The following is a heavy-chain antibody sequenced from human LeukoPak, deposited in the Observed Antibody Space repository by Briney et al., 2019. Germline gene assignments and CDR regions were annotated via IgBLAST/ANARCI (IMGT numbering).Heavy chain of an antibody. Sequence: ASVKVSCKASGYTFTSYGISWVRQAPGQGLEWMGWISVGNGDSKCSQEFQGRVTLTRDTSATTAYLEVSSLRAEDTAVYYCARDPYASGSYGRRGWVYYMDVWGKGTTVTISS. CDR1: GYTFTSYG. CDR3: ARDPYASGSYGRRGWVYYMDV. J-gene: IGHJ6*03. CDR2: ISVGNGDS. D-gene: IGHD3-10*01. V-gene: IGHV1-18*01.